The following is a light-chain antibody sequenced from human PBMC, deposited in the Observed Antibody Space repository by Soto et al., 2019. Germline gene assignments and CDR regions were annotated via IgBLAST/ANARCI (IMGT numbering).Light chain of an antibody. J-gene: IGKJ3*01. CDR3: QQYDGAPLT. CDR1: QTISYTSINS. CDR2: AAS. Sequence: DIVMTQSPDSLAVSLGERATISCKSSQTISYTSINSLAWYQQKPGQAPRLLIYAASTRHTGIPDRFNGSGSGTDFALTINRLEPEDFAVYFCQQYDGAPLTFGPGTKVDIK. V-gene: IGKV3-20*01.